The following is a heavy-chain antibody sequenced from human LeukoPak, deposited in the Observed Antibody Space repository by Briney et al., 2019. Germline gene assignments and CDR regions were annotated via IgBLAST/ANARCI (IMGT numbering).Heavy chain of an antibody. V-gene: IGHV3-23*01. J-gene: IGHJ4*02. CDR3: ATDYYFDN. CDR2: IGGSAGTT. Sequence: GGSLRLSCAASGFNVGNNYMSWVRQAPGKGLEWVSAIGGSAGTTYYADSVKGRFTISRDNSKNTLYLQMNSLRAEDTAVYYCATDYYFDNWGQGTLVTVSS. CDR1: GFNVGNNY.